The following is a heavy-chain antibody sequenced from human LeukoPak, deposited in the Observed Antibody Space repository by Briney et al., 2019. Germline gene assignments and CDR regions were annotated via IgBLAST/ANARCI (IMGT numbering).Heavy chain of an antibody. CDR1: GGTFSSYT. CDR3: ARGYCSSTSCSPLRAFDI. V-gene: IGHV1-69*02. CDR2: IIPILGIA. Sequence: SVKVSCKASGGTFSSYTVSWVRQAPGQGLEWMGRIIPILGIANYAQKFQGRVTITADKSTSTAYMELSSLRSEDTAVYYCARGYCSSTSCSPLRAFDIWGQGTMVTVSS. D-gene: IGHD2-2*01. J-gene: IGHJ3*02.